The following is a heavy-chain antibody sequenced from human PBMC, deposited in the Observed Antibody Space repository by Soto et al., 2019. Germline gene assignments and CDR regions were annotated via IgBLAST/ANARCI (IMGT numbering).Heavy chain of an antibody. Sequence: GGSLRLSCAASGFTFSSYAMSWVRQAPGKGLEWVSAISGSGGSTYYADSVKGRFTIPRDNSKNTLYLQMNSLRAEDTAVYYCAKGSIAVAGINWFDPWGQGTLVTVSS. D-gene: IGHD6-19*01. CDR3: AKGSIAVAGINWFDP. CDR2: ISGSGGST. J-gene: IGHJ5*02. V-gene: IGHV3-23*01. CDR1: GFTFSSYA.